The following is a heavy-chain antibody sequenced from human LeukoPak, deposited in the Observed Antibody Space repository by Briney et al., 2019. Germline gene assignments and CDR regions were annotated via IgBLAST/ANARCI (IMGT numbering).Heavy chain of an antibody. Sequence: GGSLRLSCAASGFTFSSYSMNWVRQAPGKGLEWVSYISSSSSTIYYADSVKGRFTISRDNAKNSLYLQMNSLRAEDTAVYYCAREDSSGVHYYYMDVWGKGTTVTVSS. CDR2: ISSSSSTI. J-gene: IGHJ6*03. CDR3: AREDSSGVHYYYMDV. D-gene: IGHD6-19*01. V-gene: IGHV3-48*01. CDR1: GFTFSSYS.